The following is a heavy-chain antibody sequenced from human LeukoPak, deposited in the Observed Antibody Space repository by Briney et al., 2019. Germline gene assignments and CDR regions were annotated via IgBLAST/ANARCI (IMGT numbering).Heavy chain of an antibody. V-gene: IGHV3-33*06. CDR3: AKDDYGGNSGMDY. Sequence: PGRSLRFSCAASGFTFSSYGMHWVRQAPGKGLEWVAVIWYDGNNKYYADSVKGRFTISRDNSKNTLYLQMNSLRAEDTAVYYCAKDDYGGNSGMDYWGQGTLVTVSS. CDR2: IWYDGNNK. CDR1: GFTFSSYG. D-gene: IGHD4-23*01. J-gene: IGHJ4*02.